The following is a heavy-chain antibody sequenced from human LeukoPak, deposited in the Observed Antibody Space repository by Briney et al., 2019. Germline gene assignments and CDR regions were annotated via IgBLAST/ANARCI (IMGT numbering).Heavy chain of an antibody. V-gene: IGHV3-48*03. CDR3: ARDGYIAARPRYYYYYMDV. D-gene: IGHD6-6*01. J-gene: IGHJ6*03. CDR2: ISSGSTI. CDR1: GFTFSSYE. Sequence: PGGSLRLSCAASGFTFSSYEMNWVRQAPGKGLEWVSYISSGSTIYYADSVKGRFTISRDNAKNSLYLQMNSLRAEDTAVYYCARDGYIAARPRYYYYYMDVWGKGTTVTVSS.